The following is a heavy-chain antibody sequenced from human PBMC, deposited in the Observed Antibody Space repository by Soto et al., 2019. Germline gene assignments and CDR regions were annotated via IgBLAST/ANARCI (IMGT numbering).Heavy chain of an antibody. CDR1: RLTFSDYY. CDR3: ARDPEPQYYFDS. CDR2: ISGSGGTT. V-gene: IGHV3-11*01. J-gene: IGHJ4*02. Sequence: QPQLVESGGVLVKPGGSLRLSCAASRLTFSDYYMGWIRQAPGKGLEWISYISGSGGTTYYADSVKGRFTISRDNAKNSLYLHMNSLRVEDTAIYYCARDPEPQYYFDSWGQGTLVTVSS.